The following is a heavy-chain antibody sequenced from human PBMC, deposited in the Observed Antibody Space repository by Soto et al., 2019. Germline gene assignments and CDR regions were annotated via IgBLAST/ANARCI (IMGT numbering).Heavy chain of an antibody. D-gene: IGHD2-21*01. V-gene: IGHV3-11*01. Sequence: PGGSLRLCCAASGLPFCDYYMSWIRQAPGKGLEWVSYISSSGSTIYCADSVKGRFTISRDNAKNSLYLQMNSLRAEDTAVYYCARDRRIADYYYYMDVWGKGTTVTVSS. CDR2: ISSSGSTI. CDR3: ARDRRIADYYYYMDV. J-gene: IGHJ6*03. CDR1: GLPFCDYY.